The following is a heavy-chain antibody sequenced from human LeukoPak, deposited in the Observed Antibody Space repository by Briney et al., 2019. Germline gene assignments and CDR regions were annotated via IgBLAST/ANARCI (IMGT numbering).Heavy chain of an antibody. J-gene: IGHJ4*02. CDR2: IYYSGST. CDR3: ARVPYGGFFDY. V-gene: IGHV4-39*07. Sequence: SETLSLTCTVSGGSISSSSYYWGWIRQPPGKGLEWIGSIYYSGSTYYNPSLKSRVTISVDTSKNQFSLKLSSVTAADTAVYYCARVPYGGFFDYWGQGTLVTVSS. D-gene: IGHD3-16*01. CDR1: GGSISSSSYY.